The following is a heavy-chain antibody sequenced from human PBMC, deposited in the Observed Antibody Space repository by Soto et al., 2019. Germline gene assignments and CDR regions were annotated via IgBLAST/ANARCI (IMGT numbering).Heavy chain of an antibody. CDR3: ARSKRSKQQLVSKYYYYYYGMDV. Sequence: SVKVSCKASGGTFSSYAISWVRQAPGQGLEWKGGFIPIFCTANYAQKFQGRVTITADESTSTAYMELSSLRSEDTAVYYCARSKRSKQQLVSKYYYYYYGMDVRGQGTTVTVSS. J-gene: IGHJ6*02. CDR1: GGTFSSYA. D-gene: IGHD6-13*01. V-gene: IGHV1-69*13. CDR2: FIPIFCTA.